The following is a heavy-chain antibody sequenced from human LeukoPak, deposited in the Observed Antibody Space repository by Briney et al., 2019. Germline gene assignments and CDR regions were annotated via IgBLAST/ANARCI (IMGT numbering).Heavy chain of an antibody. V-gene: IGHV3-7*01. CDR3: VREQPYYYGSGTDY. Sequence: GGSLRLSCAASGFTFSSYWMSWVRQAPGKGLEWVANIKQDGSEKYYVDSVKGRFTISRDNAKNSLYLQMNSLRAEDTAVYYCVREQPYYYGSGTDYWGQGTLVTVSS. CDR1: GFTFSSYW. CDR2: IKQDGSEK. J-gene: IGHJ4*02. D-gene: IGHD3-10*01.